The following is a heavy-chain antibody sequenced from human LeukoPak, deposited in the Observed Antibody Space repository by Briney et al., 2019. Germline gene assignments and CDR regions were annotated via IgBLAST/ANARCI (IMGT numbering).Heavy chain of an antibody. Sequence: SETLSLTCTVSGGSINSGSLYWSWIRQPAGKGLEWIGRIYASGSTNYNPPLKSRVTISVDTSKNQFSLKLTSVTAADTAVYYCAREFADWGQGALVTVSS. V-gene: IGHV4-61*02. CDR2: IYASGST. J-gene: IGHJ4*02. CDR3: AREFAD. CDR1: GGSINSGSLY.